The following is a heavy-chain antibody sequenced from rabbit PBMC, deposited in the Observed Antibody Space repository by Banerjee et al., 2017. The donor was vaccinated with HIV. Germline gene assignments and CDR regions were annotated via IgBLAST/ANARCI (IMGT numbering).Heavy chain of an antibody. V-gene: IGHV1S45*01. Sequence: QEQLVESGGGLVTLGGSLKLSCKASGIDFSSYGISWVRQAPGKGLEWIACSYAGSSGSAYYASWAKGRFTISKTSSTTVTLQMTSLTAADTATYFCARGNANADLWGPGTLVTVS. CDR2: SYAGSSGSA. J-gene: IGHJ6*01. CDR3: ARGNANADL. CDR1: GIDFSSYG.